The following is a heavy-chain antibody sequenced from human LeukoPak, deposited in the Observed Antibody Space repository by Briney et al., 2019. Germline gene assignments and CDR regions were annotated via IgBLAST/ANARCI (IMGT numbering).Heavy chain of an antibody. J-gene: IGHJ5*02. CDR2: INHSGST. V-gene: IGHV4-34*01. Sequence: PETLSLTCAVYGGSFSVYYWSWIREPPGKGLEWIGEINHSGSTNYNLSLKRRVTISVDTSKNQFSLKLSSVIAADTAVYYCAIEKIGMVQGVPGLYWFDAWGQGTLVTVSS. D-gene: IGHD3-10*01. CDR1: GGSFSVYY. CDR3: AIEKIGMVQGVPGLYWFDA.